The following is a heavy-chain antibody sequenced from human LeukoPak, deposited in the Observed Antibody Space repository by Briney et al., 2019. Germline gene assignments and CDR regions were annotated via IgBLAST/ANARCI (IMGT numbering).Heavy chain of an antibody. CDR3: ARLCGGSCYSVPD. D-gene: IGHD2-15*01. CDR1: GGSFSGYY. J-gene: IGHJ4*02. Sequence: SGTLSLTCAAYGGSFSGYYWSWIRQPPGKGLEWIGEINHSGSTNYNPSLKSRVTISVDTSKNQFSLKLSSVTAADTAVYYCARLCGGSCYSVPDWGQGTLVTVSS. V-gene: IGHV4-34*01. CDR2: INHSGST.